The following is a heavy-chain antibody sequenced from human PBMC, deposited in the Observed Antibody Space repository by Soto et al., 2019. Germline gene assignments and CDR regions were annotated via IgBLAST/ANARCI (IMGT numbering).Heavy chain of an antibody. CDR1: GGTFSSYA. J-gene: IGHJ4*02. D-gene: IGHD3-10*01. CDR2: IIPIFGTA. Sequence: SVKVSCKASGGTFSSYAISWVRQAPGQGLEWMGGIIPIFGTANYAQKFQGRVTITADESTSTAYMELSSLRSEDTAVYYCAMLLLSFYYGSGSPRPSYFFDYWGQGTLVNVSS. CDR3: AMLLLSFYYGSGSPRPSYFFDY. V-gene: IGHV1-69*13.